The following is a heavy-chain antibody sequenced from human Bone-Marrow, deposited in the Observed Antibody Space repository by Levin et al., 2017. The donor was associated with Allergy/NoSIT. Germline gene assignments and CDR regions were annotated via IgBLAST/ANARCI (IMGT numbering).Heavy chain of an antibody. D-gene: IGHD1-7*01. CDR3: ARVSKNYCERFVRYYYFYMDV. J-gene: IGHJ6*03. CDR1: GFTFDEYG. CDR2: INWNGGST. Sequence: GESLKISCAASGFTFDEYGVSWVRQAPGKGLEWVSGINWNGGSTGYADSVKGRFTISRDTAKNSLYLQMNSLRAEDTALYHCARVSKNYCERFVRYYYFYMDVWGKGTAVTVSS. V-gene: IGHV3-20*01.